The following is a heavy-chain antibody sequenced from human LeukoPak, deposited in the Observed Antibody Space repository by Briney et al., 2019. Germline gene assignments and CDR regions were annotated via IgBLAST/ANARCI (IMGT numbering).Heavy chain of an antibody. CDR3: ARSNVDTAMVDFDY. J-gene: IGHJ4*02. CDR2: IDWDDDK. V-gene: IGHV2-70*01. Sequence: SGPTLVNPTQTLTLTCIFCGCLLSTSGMCVGWIRQPPGKALEWLALIDWDDDKYYSTSLKTRLTIYKDAFKNQVVLTMTNMDPVDTATYYCARSNVDTAMVDFDYSGRGTLVTVSS. CDR1: GCLLSTSGMC. D-gene: IGHD5-18*01.